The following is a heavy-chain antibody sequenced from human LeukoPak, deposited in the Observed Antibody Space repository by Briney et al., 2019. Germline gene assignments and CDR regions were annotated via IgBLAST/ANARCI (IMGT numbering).Heavy chain of an antibody. D-gene: IGHD5-24*01. J-gene: IGHJ4*02. V-gene: IGHV3-53*05. Sequence: GGSLRLSCTASEFTFSRNYMLWVRQAPGKGLEWVSLIFSNGDTHYPDSVKGRFTISRDTSKNTVSLQMNSLRVADPAMYYCTSDQMNYWGQGTLVTVSS. CDR1: EFTFSRNY. CDR2: IFSNGDT. CDR3: TSDQMNY.